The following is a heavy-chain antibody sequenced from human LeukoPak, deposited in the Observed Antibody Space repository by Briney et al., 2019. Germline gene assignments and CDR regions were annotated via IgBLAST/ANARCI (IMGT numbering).Heavy chain of an antibody. V-gene: IGHV1-8*01. CDR2: MNPNSGNT. CDR1: GYTFTSYD. CDR3: ARSPRPYYDFWSGYYMDYYDMDV. Sequence: ASVKVSCKASGYTFTSYDINWVRRATGQGLEWMGWMNPNSGNTGYAQKFQGRVTMTRNTSISTAYMELSSLRSEDTAVYYCARSPRPYYDFWSGYYMDYYDMDVWGKGTTVTVSS. J-gene: IGHJ6*03. D-gene: IGHD3-3*01.